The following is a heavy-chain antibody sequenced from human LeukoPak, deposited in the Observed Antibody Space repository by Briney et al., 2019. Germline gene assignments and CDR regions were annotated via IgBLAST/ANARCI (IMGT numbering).Heavy chain of an antibody. CDR3: ARLGTSSSWYFDY. J-gene: IGHJ4*02. Sequence: SQTLSLTCTVSGGSISSGDYYWSWLRQPPGTGLEWIGYIYYSGSTYYNPSLKSRVTISVDTSKNQFSLKLSSVTAADTAVYYCARLGTSSSWYFDYWGQGTLVTVSS. D-gene: IGHD6-13*01. V-gene: IGHV4-30-4*01. CDR2: IYYSGST. CDR1: GGSISSGDYY.